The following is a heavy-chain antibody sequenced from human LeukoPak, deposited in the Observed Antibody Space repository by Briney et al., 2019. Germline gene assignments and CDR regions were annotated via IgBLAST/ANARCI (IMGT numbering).Heavy chain of an antibody. V-gene: IGHV1-46*01. CDR2: INPSGGST. D-gene: IGHD6-13*01. J-gene: IGHJ4*02. CDR3: ARDDQQQLVDY. Sequence: ASVKVSCKASGYSFTSYDLNWVRQATGQGLEWMGIINPSGGSTSYAQKFQGRVTMTRDMSTSTVYMELSSLRSEDTAVYYCARDDQQQLVDYWGQGTLVTVSS. CDR1: GYSFTSYD.